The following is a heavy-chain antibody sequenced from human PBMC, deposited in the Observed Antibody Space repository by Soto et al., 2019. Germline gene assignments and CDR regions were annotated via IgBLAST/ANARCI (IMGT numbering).Heavy chain of an antibody. CDR1: GNTFTSHD. CDR2: MNPNSSNT. V-gene: IGHV1-8*01. Sequence: QVQLVQSGAEVKKPGASVRVSCKASGNTFTSHDINWVRQASGQGLEWIGWMNPNSSNTGYAQKFQGRVTMTRNTSIRTAYMELSSLTIEDTAVYYCSTGGGGYCSGSSCPNYWGQGTLVTVSS. D-gene: IGHD2-2*03. J-gene: IGHJ4*02. CDR3: STGGGGYCSGSSCPNY.